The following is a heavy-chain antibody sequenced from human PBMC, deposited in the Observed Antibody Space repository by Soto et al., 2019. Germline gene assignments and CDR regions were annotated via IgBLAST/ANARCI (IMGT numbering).Heavy chain of an antibody. CDR1: GVSLSNSG. Sequence: PGGALRVSLSDSGVSLSNSGMFWVRQAPGKGLEWISYISRSHSAIYYADSVKGRFTMSRDNAKNSLFLQMNSLRDEDRAVYYCATEGPNGYIPDYIDTWGQGVPVTVS. V-gene: IGHV3-48*02. CDR3: ATEGPNGYIPDYIDT. D-gene: IGHD5-12*01. J-gene: IGHJ4*02. CDR2: ISRSHSAI.